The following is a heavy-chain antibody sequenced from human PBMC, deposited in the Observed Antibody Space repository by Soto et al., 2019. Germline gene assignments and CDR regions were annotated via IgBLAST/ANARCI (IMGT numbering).Heavy chain of an antibody. CDR3: ARVPIPLFYGMDV. CDR1: GGTFSSHI. D-gene: IGHD2-2*02. CDR2: IIPILGVA. Sequence: QVQLVQSGAEVKKPGSSVKVSCKASGGTFSSHIISWVRQAPGQGLEWMGRIIPILGVANYAQKFQGRVTTTADKSTNTAYMELTRLRSEDTAVFYCARVPIPLFYGMDVWGQGTTVTVSS. J-gene: IGHJ6*02. V-gene: IGHV1-69*02.